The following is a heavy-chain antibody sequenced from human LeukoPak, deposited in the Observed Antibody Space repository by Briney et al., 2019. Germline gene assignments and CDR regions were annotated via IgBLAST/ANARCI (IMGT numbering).Heavy chain of an antibody. CDR3: ARVVTAINNLDY. CDR2: ISAYNGNT. J-gene: IGHJ4*02. D-gene: IGHD2-21*02. Sequence: ASVKVSCKASGYTFTSYGISWVRQAPGQGIEWMGWISAYNGNTNYAQKLQGRVTMTTDTSTSTAYMELRSLRSDDTAVYYCARVVTAINNLDYWGQGTLVTVSS. CDR1: GYTFTSYG. V-gene: IGHV1-18*01.